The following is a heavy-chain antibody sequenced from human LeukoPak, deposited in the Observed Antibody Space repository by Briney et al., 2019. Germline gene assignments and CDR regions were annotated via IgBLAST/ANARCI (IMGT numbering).Heavy chain of an antibody. CDR1: GGTFSSYA. Sequence: GASVKVSCKASGGTFSSYAISWVRQAPGQGLEWMGGIIPIFGTANYAQKFQGRVTITADKSTSTACMELSSLRSEDTAVYYCALPPQEGYGSGTDVWGKGTTVTVSS. CDR3: ALPPQEGYGSGTDV. J-gene: IGHJ6*04. D-gene: IGHD3-10*01. V-gene: IGHV1-69*06. CDR2: IIPIFGTA.